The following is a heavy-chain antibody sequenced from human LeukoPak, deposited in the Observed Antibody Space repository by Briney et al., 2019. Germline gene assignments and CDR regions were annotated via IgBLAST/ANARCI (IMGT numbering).Heavy chain of an antibody. V-gene: IGHV3-72*01. CDR1: GFTFSDHY. CDR2: TRDKAHSYTT. J-gene: IGHJ4*02. D-gene: IGHD4-11*01. CDR3: ARVTTTTWRHSDY. Sequence: GGSLSLSCAASGFTFSDHYMDWVRQAPGKGLEWVGRTRDKAHSYTTEYAASVKGRFTISTDDSKNLLYLQMNSLITEDTAVYYCARVTTTTWRHSDYWGQGTLVTVSS.